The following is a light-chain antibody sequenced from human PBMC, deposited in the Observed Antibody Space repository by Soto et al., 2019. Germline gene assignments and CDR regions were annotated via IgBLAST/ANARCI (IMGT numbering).Light chain of an antibody. CDR1: QSVSSN. V-gene: IGKV3-15*01. CDR3: QPYNNWPRT. J-gene: IGKJ1*01. Sequence: EIVMTQSPATLSVSPGERATLSCRASQSVSSNLAWYQQKPGQAPRLLIYGASTRATGIPARFSGSGSGTEFTLTIHRLHSEDFAVSYCQPYNNWPRTFGQESKV. CDR2: GAS.